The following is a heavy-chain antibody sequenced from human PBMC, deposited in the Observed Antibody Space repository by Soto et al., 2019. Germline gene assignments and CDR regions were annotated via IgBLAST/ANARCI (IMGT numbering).Heavy chain of an antibody. D-gene: IGHD3-10*01. CDR2: ISGSGGST. J-gene: IGHJ3*01. V-gene: IGHV3-23*01. CDR1: GFTFSSYA. CDR3: AKRFFGSGSPPGAFDV. Sequence: GGSLRLSCAASGFTFSSYAMSWVRQAPGKGLEWVSAISGSGGSTYYADSVKGRFTISRDNSKNTLYVQMNNLRAEDTAKYYCAKRFFGSGSPPGAFDVWGPGTMVTV.